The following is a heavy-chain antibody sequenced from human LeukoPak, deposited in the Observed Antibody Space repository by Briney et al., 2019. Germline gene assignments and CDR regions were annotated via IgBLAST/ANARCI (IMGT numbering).Heavy chain of an antibody. D-gene: IGHD6-25*01. CDR1: GASISSGGYY. V-gene: IGHV4-31*03. CDR2: IYYSGSS. J-gene: IGHJ4*02. CDR3: ASQAATTEEPFDF. Sequence: TSETLSLTCTVSGASISSGGYYWSWIRQHPGKGLEWIGYIYYSGSSYYNPSLKSRIAISVDTSKNQFSLELSSVTAADTAVYYCASQAATTEEPFDFWGQGALVTVSS.